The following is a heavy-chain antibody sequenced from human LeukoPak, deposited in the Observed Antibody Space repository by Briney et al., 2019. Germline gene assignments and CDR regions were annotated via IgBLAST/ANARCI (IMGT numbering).Heavy chain of an antibody. J-gene: IGHJ5*02. CDR2: INHSGST. CDR3: ARTRRYCSSTSCFGRYNWFDP. Sequence: SETLSLTCAVYGESFSGYYWSWIRQPPGKGLEWIGEINHSGSTNYNPSLKSRVTISVDTSKNQFSLKLSSVTAADTAVYYCARTRRYCSSTSCFGRYNWFDPWGQGTLVTVSS. D-gene: IGHD2-2*01. V-gene: IGHV4-34*01. CDR1: GESFSGYY.